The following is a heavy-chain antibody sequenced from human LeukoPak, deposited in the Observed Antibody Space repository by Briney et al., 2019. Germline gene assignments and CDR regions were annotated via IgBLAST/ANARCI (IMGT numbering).Heavy chain of an antibody. CDR1: GFTFSSYA. CDR2: ISYDGINK. CDR3: ARDFFSTYYDILTGWVYYFDY. V-gene: IGHV3-30*04. J-gene: IGHJ4*02. Sequence: GGSLRLSCAASGFTFSSYAMHWVRQAPGKGLEWVTVISYDGINKYYADSVKGRFTISRDNSKNTVYLQMNSLRGEDTAVYYCARDFFSTYYDILTGWVYYFDYWGQGTLVTVSS. D-gene: IGHD3-9*01.